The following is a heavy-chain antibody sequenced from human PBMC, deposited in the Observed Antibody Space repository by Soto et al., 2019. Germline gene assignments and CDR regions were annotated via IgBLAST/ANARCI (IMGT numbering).Heavy chain of an antibody. V-gene: IGHV1-58*01. CDR2: IVVGSGNT. D-gene: IGHD3-22*01. CDR1: GFTFTTSA. Sequence: QMQLVQSGPEVKKPGTSVKVSCKASGFTFTTSAVQWVRQARGQRLEWIGWIVVGSGNTNFAQKFQERVTITRDMSTSTAYMELSSLRSEDTAVYYCAALLRDSSGYYYVGNAFDIWRQGTMVSVSS. CDR3: AALLRDSSGYYYVGNAFDI. J-gene: IGHJ3*02.